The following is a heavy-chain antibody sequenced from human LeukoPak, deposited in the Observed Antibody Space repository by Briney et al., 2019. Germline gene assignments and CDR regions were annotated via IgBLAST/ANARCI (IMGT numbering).Heavy chain of an antibody. CDR3: ARGGYSYWACMDV. CDR1: GFTFSSYA. Sequence: GRSLRLSCAASGFTFSSYAMHWVRQAPGKGLEWVAVISYDGSNKYYADSVKGRFTISRDNSKNTLYLQMNSLRAEVTAVYYCARGGYSYWACMDVWGQGTTVTVSS. V-gene: IGHV3-30-3*01. J-gene: IGHJ6*02. D-gene: IGHD5-18*01. CDR2: ISYDGSNK.